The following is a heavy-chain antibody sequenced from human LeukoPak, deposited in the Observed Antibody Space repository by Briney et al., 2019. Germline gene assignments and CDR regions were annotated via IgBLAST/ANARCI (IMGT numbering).Heavy chain of an antibody. CDR1: GFTFSSYA. J-gene: IGHJ4*02. CDR3: ARIGYESTMVRGPCCYFDY. D-gene: IGHD3-10*01. CDR2: ISYDGSNK. Sequence: GGSLRLSCAVSGFTFSSYAMHWVRQAPGKGLEWVAVISYDGSNKYYADSVKGRFTISRDNSKNTLYLQMNSLRAEDTAVYYCARIGYESTMVRGPCCYFDYWGQGTLVTLSS. V-gene: IGHV3-30-3*01.